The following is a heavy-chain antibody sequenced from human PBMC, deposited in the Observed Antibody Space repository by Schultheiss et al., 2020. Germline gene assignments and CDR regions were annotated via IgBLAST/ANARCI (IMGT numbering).Heavy chain of an antibody. CDR2: IYYSGST. D-gene: IGHD3-16*02. CDR1: GGSISSGGYY. V-gene: IGHV4-31*03. CDR3: ARGLAVITFGGVIGGGMDV. J-gene: IGHJ6*02. Sequence: TLSLTCTVSGGSISSGGYYWSWIRQHPGKGLEWIGYIYYSGSTYYNPSLKSRVTISVDRSKNQFSLKLTSVTAADTAVYYCARGLAVITFGGVIGGGMDVWGQGTTVTVSS.